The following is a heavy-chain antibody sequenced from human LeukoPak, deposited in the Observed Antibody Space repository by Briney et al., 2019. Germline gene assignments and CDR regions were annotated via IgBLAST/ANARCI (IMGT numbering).Heavy chain of an antibody. D-gene: IGHD6-19*01. CDR1: GYTFTSYY. Sequence: ASVKVSCKASGYTFTSYYMHWVRQAPGQGLEWMGIINPSGGSTSYAQKFQGRVTMTRDTSTSTVYMELSSLRSEDTAVYYCARGSQQWLVQYWFDPWGQGTLVTVSS. J-gene: IGHJ5*02. CDR2: INPSGGST. V-gene: IGHV1-46*01. CDR3: ARGSQQWLVQYWFDP.